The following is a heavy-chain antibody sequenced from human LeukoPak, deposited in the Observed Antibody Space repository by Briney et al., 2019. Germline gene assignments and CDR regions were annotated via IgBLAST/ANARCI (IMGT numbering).Heavy chain of an antibody. J-gene: IGHJ5*02. Sequence: SETLSLTCTVSGGSISSYYWSWIRQPPGKGLEWIGYIYYSGSTNYNPSLKSRVTISVDTSKNQFSLKLSSVTAADTAVYHCAGSSSWYDWFDPWGQGTLVTVSS. D-gene: IGHD6-13*01. CDR2: IYYSGST. CDR1: GGSISSYY. V-gene: IGHV4-59*01. CDR3: AGSSSWYDWFDP.